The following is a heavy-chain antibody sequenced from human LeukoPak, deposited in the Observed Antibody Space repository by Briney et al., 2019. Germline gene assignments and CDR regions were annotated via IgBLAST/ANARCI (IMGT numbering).Heavy chain of an antibody. CDR3: ARVSQGSPLDYYDSSGYYGGYYFDY. Sequence: GGSLRLSCAASGFTFDDYGMSWVRQAPGKGLEWVANIKQDGSEKYYVDSVRGRFTISRDNAKNSLYLQMNSLRAEDTAVYYCARVSQGSPLDYYDSSGYYGGYYFDYWGQGTLVTVSS. D-gene: IGHD3-22*01. CDR2: IKQDGSEK. J-gene: IGHJ4*02. CDR1: GFTFDDYG. V-gene: IGHV3-7*01.